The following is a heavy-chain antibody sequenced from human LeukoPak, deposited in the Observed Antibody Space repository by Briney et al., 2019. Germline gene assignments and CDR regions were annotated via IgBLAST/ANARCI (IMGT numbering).Heavy chain of an antibody. CDR1: GFTFSSYW. CDR3: ARVLTEYYDSTDAFDI. J-gene: IGHJ3*02. Sequence: GGSLRLSCAASGFTFSSYWMSWVRQAPGKGLEWVANIKQDGSEKYYVDSVKGRFTISRDNAKNSLYLQMNSLRAEDTAVYYCARVLTEYYDSTDAFDIWGQGTMVTVSS. D-gene: IGHD3-22*01. V-gene: IGHV3-7*04. CDR2: IKQDGSEK.